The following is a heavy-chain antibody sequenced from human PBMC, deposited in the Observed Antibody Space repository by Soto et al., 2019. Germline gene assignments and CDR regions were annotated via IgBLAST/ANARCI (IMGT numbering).Heavy chain of an antibody. D-gene: IGHD3-22*01. Sequence: GASVKVSCKASGYTFTGYYMHWVRQAPGQGLEWMGWINPNSGGTNYAQKFQGWVTMTRDTSISTAYMELSRLRSDDTAVYYCASSRKYYYDSSGNDAFDIWGQGTMVTVS. V-gene: IGHV1-2*04. CDR2: INPNSGGT. CDR3: ASSRKYYYDSSGNDAFDI. CDR1: GYTFTGYY. J-gene: IGHJ3*02.